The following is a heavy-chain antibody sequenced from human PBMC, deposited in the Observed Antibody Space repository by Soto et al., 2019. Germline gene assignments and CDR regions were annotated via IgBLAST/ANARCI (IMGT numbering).Heavy chain of an antibody. CDR1: GGSFIGYY. Sequence: SETLSVTCAVYGGSFIGYYWSWIRQPPGKGLEWIGEINHSGSTNYNPSLKSRVTISVDTSKNQFSLKLSSVTAADTAVYYCARGFGLRFLEWLLRPGFDPWGQGTLVTVSS. J-gene: IGHJ5*02. CDR3: ARGFGLRFLEWLLRPGFDP. D-gene: IGHD3-3*01. V-gene: IGHV4-34*01. CDR2: INHSGST.